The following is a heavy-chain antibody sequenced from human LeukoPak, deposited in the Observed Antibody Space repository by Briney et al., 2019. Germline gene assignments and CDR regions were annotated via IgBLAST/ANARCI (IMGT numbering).Heavy chain of an antibody. Sequence: TGGSLRLSCAASGFTFSSYAMSWVRQAPGKGLEWVSSMSGSGGSTYYADSVKGRFTISRDDSKNTLYLQMNSLRAEDTAVYYCARVRYGELDVWGQGTKVTVSS. V-gene: IGHV3-23*01. D-gene: IGHD4-17*01. CDR2: MSGSGGST. CDR3: ARVRYGELDV. J-gene: IGHJ6*02. CDR1: GFTFSSYA.